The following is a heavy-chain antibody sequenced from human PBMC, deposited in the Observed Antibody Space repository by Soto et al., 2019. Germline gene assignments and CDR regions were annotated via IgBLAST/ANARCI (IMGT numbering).Heavy chain of an antibody. CDR3: ERESDSSGYRHDAVDI. J-gene: IGHJ3*02. CDR2: ISSSSSTI. CDR1: GFTFSTYS. Sequence: EVQLVESGGGLVQPGGSLRLSCAASGFTFSTYSMNWVRQAPGKGLEWVSYISSSSSTIYYTDSVKGRFTISRDNAKNSLYRQMNSLRDEDTAVYYCERESDSSGYRHDAVDIWGQGTMVTVSS. D-gene: IGHD3-22*01. V-gene: IGHV3-48*02.